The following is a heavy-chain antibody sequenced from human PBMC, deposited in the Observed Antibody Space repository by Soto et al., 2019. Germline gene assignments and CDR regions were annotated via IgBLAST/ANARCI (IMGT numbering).Heavy chain of an antibody. CDR2: IYPGDSDT. D-gene: IGHD3-22*01. Sequence: GESLKISCKGSGYSFTSYWIGWVRQMPGKGLEWMGIIYPGDSDTRYSPSFQGQVTISADKSISTAYLQWSSLKASDTAMYYCARGYYDSSGYYSPVDYWGQGTLVTVSP. J-gene: IGHJ4*02. CDR1: GYSFTSYW. CDR3: ARGYYDSSGYYSPVDY. V-gene: IGHV5-51*01.